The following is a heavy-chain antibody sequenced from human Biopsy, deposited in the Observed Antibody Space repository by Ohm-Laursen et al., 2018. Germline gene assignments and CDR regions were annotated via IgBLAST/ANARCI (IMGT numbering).Heavy chain of an antibody. CDR2: IYYSGTT. J-gene: IGHJ4*02. CDR3: ARGGPIDEVARTTNYYFDQ. V-gene: IGHV4-59*01. Sequence: TLSLTCIVSGGSINNYFWTWIRQPPGKGLEWLAYIYYSGTTNYNPSLKSRPTISIDKSKNQVSLNLSSVTAADTAVYYCARGGPIDEVARTTNYYFDQWGQGTLVTVSS. CDR1: GGSINNYF. D-gene: IGHD2-15*01.